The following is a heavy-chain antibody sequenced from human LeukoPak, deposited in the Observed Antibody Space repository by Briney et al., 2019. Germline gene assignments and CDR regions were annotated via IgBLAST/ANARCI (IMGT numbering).Heavy chain of an antibody. J-gene: IGHJ6*03. D-gene: IGHD2-2*01. Sequence: GGSLRLSCAASGFTSSSYAMSWVRQAPGKGLEWVSGISGSGDSIDYAGSVKGRFTISRDNAKNTLYLQMNSLRAEDTAVYYCARLYCSSTSCYHWDYYYYYYMDVWGKGTTVTVSS. CDR2: ISGSGDSI. CDR3: ARLYCSSTSCYHWDYYYYYYMDV. CDR1: GFTSSSYA. V-gene: IGHV3-23*01.